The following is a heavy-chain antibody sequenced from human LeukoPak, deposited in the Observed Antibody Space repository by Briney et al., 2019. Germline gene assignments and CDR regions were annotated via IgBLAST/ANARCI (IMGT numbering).Heavy chain of an antibody. Sequence: SETLSLTCTVSGGSISSYYWSWIRQPAGKGLEWIGEINHSGSTNYNPSLKSRVTISVDTSKNQFSLKLSSVTAADTAVYYCARGPELTYYYYGMDVWGQGTTVTVSS. CDR1: GGSISSYY. CDR2: INHSGST. CDR3: ARGPELTYYYYGMDV. V-gene: IGHV4-34*01. D-gene: IGHD1-14*01. J-gene: IGHJ6*02.